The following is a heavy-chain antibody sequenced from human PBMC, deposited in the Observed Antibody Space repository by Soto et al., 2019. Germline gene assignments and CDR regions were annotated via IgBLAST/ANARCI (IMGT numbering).Heavy chain of an antibody. CDR3: ARSVAVPGAHIDY. J-gene: IGHJ4*02. Sequence: LSLTCSVSGGSISGSYWSWIRQSPGKGLEWLGHVYYTGSTNYSPSLRSRVSISVDTSKNEFSLRLSSVTAADTTVYFCARSVAVPGAHIDYWGQGTQVTVSS. CDR1: GGSISGSY. CDR2: VYYTGST. D-gene: IGHD6-19*01. V-gene: IGHV4-59*01.